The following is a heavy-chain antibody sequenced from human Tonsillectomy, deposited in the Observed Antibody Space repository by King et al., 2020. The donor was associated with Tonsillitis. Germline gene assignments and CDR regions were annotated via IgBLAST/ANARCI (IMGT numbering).Heavy chain of an antibody. CDR2: ICFDGSNK. CDR1: GFTFSSYG. D-gene: IGHD2-2*01. Sequence: VQLVESGGGVVQPGRSLRLSCAAAGFTFSSYGMHWVRQAPGKGPELVAVICFDGSNKYYADSLKGRFTISRDKSKNTLYLQMNSLRAADTAVYYGARDLVGYCSSTSCHHFDYWGQGTLVTVSS. V-gene: IGHV3-33*01. CDR3: ARDLVGYCSSTSCHHFDY. J-gene: IGHJ4*02.